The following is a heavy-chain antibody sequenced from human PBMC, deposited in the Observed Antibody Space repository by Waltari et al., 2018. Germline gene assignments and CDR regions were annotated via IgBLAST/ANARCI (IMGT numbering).Heavy chain of an antibody. Sequence: EVQLVESGGGLIQPGGSLSLSCAASGFTVSSHSMSGVRQAPGKGLEWVSVIYSGGSTYYADSVKGRFTISRDNSKNTLYLQMNSLRAEDTAVYYCARVYDSSGSSYFDYWGQGTLVTVSS. J-gene: IGHJ4*02. CDR1: GFTVSSHS. CDR3: ARVYDSSGSSYFDY. D-gene: IGHD3-22*01. CDR2: IYSGGST. V-gene: IGHV3-53*01.